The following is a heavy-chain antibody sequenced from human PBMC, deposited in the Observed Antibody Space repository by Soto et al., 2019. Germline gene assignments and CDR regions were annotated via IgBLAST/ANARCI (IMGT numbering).Heavy chain of an antibody. D-gene: IGHD3-22*01. V-gene: IGHV3-23*01. Sequence: EVQLLESGGGLVQPGGSLRLSCAASGFTFSSYAMSWVRQAPGKGLEWVSAISGSGGSTYYADSVKGRFTISRDNSKNTLYRQMNSLRAEDTAVYYCAKRKDAMIVATPFDYWGQGTLVTVSS. CDR3: AKRKDAMIVATPFDY. J-gene: IGHJ4*02. CDR2: ISGSGGST. CDR1: GFTFSSYA.